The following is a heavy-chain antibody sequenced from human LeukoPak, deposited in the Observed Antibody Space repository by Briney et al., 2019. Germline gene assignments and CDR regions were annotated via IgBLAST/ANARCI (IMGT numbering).Heavy chain of an antibody. CDR2: IYPDGRA. J-gene: IGHJ4*02. CDR3: GRMPNGADN. Sequence: GGSLRLSCVASGFIVSDNYMSWIRQAPGKEPQWVSIIYPDGRAFYADSVKGRFTISRDNSRNTLYLQMNSLRADVTALYARGRMPNGADNWGQGTLVTVSS. V-gene: IGHV3-53*01. CDR1: GFIVSDNY. D-gene: IGHD1-26*01.